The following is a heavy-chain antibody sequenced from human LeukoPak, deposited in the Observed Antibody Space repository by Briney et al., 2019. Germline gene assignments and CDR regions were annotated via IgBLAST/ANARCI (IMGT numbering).Heavy chain of an antibody. J-gene: IGHJ4*02. CDR2: IRYDGSNK. D-gene: IGHD6-6*01. Sequence: PGGSLRLSCAASGFTFISYGMHWVRQAPGKGLEWVASIRYDGSNKNYADSVKGRFTISRDSSKNTLYLQMNSLRAEDTAVYYCAKVMYPSIAARQGPGWVDYWGQGTLVTVSS. V-gene: IGHV3-30*02. CDR3: AKVMYPSIAARQGPGWVDY. CDR1: GFTFISYG.